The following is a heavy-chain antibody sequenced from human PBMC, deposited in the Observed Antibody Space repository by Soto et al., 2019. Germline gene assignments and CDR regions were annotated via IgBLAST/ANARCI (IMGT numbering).Heavy chain of an antibody. V-gene: IGHV1-46*01. CDR2: INPSGGST. CDR1: GYTFTSYY. D-gene: IGHD3-22*01. CDR3: ERDREIVVVTPGFDP. Sequence: GASVKVSCKASGYTFTSYYMHWVRQAPGQGLEWMGIINPSGGSTSYAQKFQGRVTMTRDTSTSKVYMELSSLRSEATAVYYCERDREIVVVTPGFDPWGQGTLVTVSS. J-gene: IGHJ5*02.